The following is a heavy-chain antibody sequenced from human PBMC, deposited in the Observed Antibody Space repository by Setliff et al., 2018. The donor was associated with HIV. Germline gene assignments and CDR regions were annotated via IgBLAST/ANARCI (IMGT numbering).Heavy chain of an antibody. V-gene: IGHV3-53*01. CDR3: VRELGMTSDF. CDR1: GFSVSFNY. J-gene: IGHJ4*02. CDR2: IYGSGDT. D-gene: IGHD1-26*01. Sequence: VGSLRLSCVASGFSVSFNYRNWVRQGPGKGLEWVSSIYGSGDTYYADSVKGRFTISRDDSKNTVYLQMSSLRFEDTAMYFCVRELGMTSDFWGQKTLVTVSS.